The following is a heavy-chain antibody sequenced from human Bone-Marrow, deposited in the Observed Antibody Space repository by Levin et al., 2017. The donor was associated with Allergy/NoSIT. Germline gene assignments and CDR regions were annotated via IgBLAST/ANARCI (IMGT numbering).Heavy chain of an antibody. Sequence: GESLKISCKASGYRFTGLYIHWVRQAPGQGLEWMGRINPNSGGATYAQKFQGRVTMTRDTSISTAFMEVTRLRSDDTAVYYCASSDSAPHHWGQGTLVTVSS. J-gene: IGHJ5*02. CDR3: ASSDSAPHH. CDR1: GYRFTGLY. CDR2: INPNSGGA. V-gene: IGHV1-2*06.